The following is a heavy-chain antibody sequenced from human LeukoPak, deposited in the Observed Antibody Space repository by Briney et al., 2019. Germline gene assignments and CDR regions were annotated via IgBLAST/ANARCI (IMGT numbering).Heavy chain of an antibody. CDR3: ASGRQLGY. J-gene: IGHJ4*02. CDR2: IKEDGSGK. Sequence: GSLSLSCAASGFTFSNYWMSWVRQAPGKGLEWVANIKEDGSGKYYVDSVKGRFTISRDNARNSLYLQMNSLRAEDTAVYYCASGRQLGYWGQGTLVTVSS. V-gene: IGHV3-7*01. D-gene: IGHD6-13*01. CDR1: GFTFSNYW.